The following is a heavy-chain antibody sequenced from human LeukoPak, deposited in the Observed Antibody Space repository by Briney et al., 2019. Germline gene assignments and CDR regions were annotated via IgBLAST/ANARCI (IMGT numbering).Heavy chain of an antibody. D-gene: IGHD1-26*01. Sequence: PSDTLSLTCTVSGGSISSYYWSWIRQPAGRGLEWIGRIYTSGSTNYNPSLKSRVTMSVDTSKNQLSLKLSSVTAADTAVYYCARDSGNYYYYFMDVWGKGPTVTASS. CDR1: GGSISSYY. J-gene: IGHJ6*03. CDR2: IYTSGST. CDR3: ARDSGNYYYYFMDV. V-gene: IGHV4-4*07.